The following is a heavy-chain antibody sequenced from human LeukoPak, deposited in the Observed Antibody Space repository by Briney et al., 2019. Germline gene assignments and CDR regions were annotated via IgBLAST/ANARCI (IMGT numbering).Heavy chain of an antibody. CDR1: GFSFSDDY. D-gene: IGHD1-26*01. Sequence: GGSLRLSCAASGFSFSDDYMSWIRQAPGQGLEWVSYISNTGSYTNYADSVKGRFTISRDNAKNSLYLQMNSLRAEDTAVYYCARRPIVGATDYWGQGTLVTVSS. V-gene: IGHV3-11*06. CDR2: ISNTGSYT. J-gene: IGHJ4*02. CDR3: ARRPIVGATDY.